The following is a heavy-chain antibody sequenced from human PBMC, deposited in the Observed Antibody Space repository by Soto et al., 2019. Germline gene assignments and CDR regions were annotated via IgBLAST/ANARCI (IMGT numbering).Heavy chain of an antibody. CDR3: ASLAIDY. V-gene: IGHV1-18*01. CDR2: IIAYNVNT. CDR1: GYTFTSYG. Sequence: ASVKVSCKASGYTFTSYGISLVRQAPVQVLELMVWIIAYNVNTNYSQKLQGRLTMTTDTSTSTAYIELMSLISDDTAVYYCASLAIDYWGQGTLVTVSS. J-gene: IGHJ4*02.